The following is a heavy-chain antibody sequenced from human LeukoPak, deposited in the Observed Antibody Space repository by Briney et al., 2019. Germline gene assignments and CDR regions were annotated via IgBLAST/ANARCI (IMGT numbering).Heavy chain of an antibody. V-gene: IGHV3-23*01. CDR1: GFTFSSYA. CDR3: AKGDGDVGATLAFDY. J-gene: IGHJ4*02. Sequence: GGSLRLSCAASGFTFSSYAMSWVRQAPGKGLEWVSAISGSGGSTYYADSVKGRFTISRDNSKNTLYLQMNSLRAEDTAVYYCAKGDGDVGATLAFDYWGQGTLVTVSS. D-gene: IGHD1-26*01. CDR2: ISGSGGST.